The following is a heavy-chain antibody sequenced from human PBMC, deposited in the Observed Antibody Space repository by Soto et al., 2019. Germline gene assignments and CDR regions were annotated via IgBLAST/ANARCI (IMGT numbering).Heavy chain of an antibody. CDR1: GYTLTELS. CDR2: FDPEDGET. CDR3: XXKXIYDYIWGSQYY. Sequence: QVPLVQSGAEVKKPGASVKVSCKVSGYTLTELSMHWVRQAPGKGLEWMGGFDPEDGETIYAQKLQGRVTMTEDTSTDTAYMEXXSLRSXXTAVXYXXXKXIYDYIWGSQYYWGQGTLVTVSS. J-gene: IGHJ4*02. D-gene: IGHD3-16*01. V-gene: IGHV1-24*01.